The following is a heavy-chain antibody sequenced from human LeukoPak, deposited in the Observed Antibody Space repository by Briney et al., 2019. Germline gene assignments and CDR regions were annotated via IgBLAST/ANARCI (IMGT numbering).Heavy chain of an antibody. CDR2: ISYSGGST. V-gene: IGHV3-23*01. D-gene: IGHD3-10*01. CDR1: GFTFSSSG. CDR3: ACITMVRGVIPFDP. J-gene: IGHJ5*02. Sequence: GWSLRLSCAASGFTFSSSGMSWVRQAPGKGLEWVSTISYSGGSTYYADSVKGRFTISRDNSRNTLYLQMHSLRAEDTAVYYCACITMVRGVIPFDPWGQGTLVTVSS.